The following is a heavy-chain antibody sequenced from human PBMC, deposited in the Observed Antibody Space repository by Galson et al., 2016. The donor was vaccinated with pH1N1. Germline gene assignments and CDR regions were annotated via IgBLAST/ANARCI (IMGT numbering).Heavy chain of an antibody. Sequence: SLRLSCAASGFTFSSHGMHWVRQAPGKGLEWVAGLWYDGSTEYYADSVKGRFTISRDDSKNSLYLQMNSLRAEDTALYYCANRDGYNWGYFQDWGQGTLVTVSS. V-gene: IGHV3-33*06. J-gene: IGHJ1*01. CDR2: LWYDGSTE. CDR3: ANRDGYNWGYFQD. D-gene: IGHD5-24*01. CDR1: GFTFSSHG.